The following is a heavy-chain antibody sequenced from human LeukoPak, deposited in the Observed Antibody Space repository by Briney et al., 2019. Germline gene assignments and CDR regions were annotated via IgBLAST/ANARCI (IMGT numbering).Heavy chain of an antibody. J-gene: IGHJ4*02. V-gene: IGHV3-23*01. CDR3: AKDQRWELPHYLDS. CDR2: ISASGGST. Sequence: GGSLRLSCAASGFTFGSSAMSWVRQVPGKGLEWVSGISASGGSTNYADSVRGRFTISRDNSKNTLYVQMNSLRDEDTALYYCAKDQRWELPHYLDSWGQGTLVTVSS. D-gene: IGHD1-26*01. CDR1: GFTFGSSA.